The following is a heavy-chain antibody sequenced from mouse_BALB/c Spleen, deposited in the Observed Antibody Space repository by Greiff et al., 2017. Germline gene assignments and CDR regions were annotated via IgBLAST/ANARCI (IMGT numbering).Heavy chain of an antibody. CDR3: ARDDYGSSYLFAY. CDR1: GYTFTSYW. J-gene: IGHJ3*01. D-gene: IGHD1-1*01. V-gene: IGHV1-87*01. Sequence: VKLVESGAELARPGASVKLSCKASGYTFTSYWMQWVKQRPGQGLEWIGAIYPGDGDTRYTQKFKGKATLTADKSSSTAYMQLSSLASEDSAVYYCARDDYGSSYLFAYWGQGTLVTVSA. CDR2: IYPGDGDT.